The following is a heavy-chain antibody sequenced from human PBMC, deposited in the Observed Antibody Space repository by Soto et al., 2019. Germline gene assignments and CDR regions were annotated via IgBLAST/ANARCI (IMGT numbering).Heavy chain of an antibody. J-gene: IGHJ4*01. CDR1: GFACNHYG. V-gene: IGHV3-33*01. D-gene: IGHD3-10*01. CDR2: TSYDGSNK. CDR3: ARWGGSSSSGYYIYH. Sequence: QVRRVESGGGVVQPGRSLRLSCAASGFACNHYGLHWVRQAPGKGLEWLTLTSYDGSNKQYADSVKGRFTISRDDSKNTVYLQMNSLRVDDTAVYYCARWGGSSSSGYYIYHWGHGTLVTVSS.